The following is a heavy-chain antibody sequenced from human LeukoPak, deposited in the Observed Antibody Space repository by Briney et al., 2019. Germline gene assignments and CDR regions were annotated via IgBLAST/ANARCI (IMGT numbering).Heavy chain of an antibody. D-gene: IGHD2-15*01. CDR3: AYCSGGSCYSGDSRFDY. CDR2: INHSGST. Sequence: SETLSLTCAVYSGSFSGYYWSWIRQPPGKGLEWIGEINHSGSTNYNPSLKSRVTISVDTSKNQFSLKLSSVTAADTAVYYCAYCSGGSCYSGDSRFDYWGQGTLVTVSS. CDR1: SGSFSGYY. V-gene: IGHV4-34*01. J-gene: IGHJ4*02.